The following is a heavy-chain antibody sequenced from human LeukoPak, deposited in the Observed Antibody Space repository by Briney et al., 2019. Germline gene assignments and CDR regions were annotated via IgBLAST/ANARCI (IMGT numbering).Heavy chain of an antibody. Sequence: GSLRLSCAVSGFTVSSNYMSWVRQAPGKGLEWVSVIYGGGSTYYADSVKGRFTISRDNSKNTLYLQMSSLRAEDTALYYCARRAYYESSGYYLFDYWGQGTMVTVSS. CDR2: IYGGGST. CDR3: ARRAYYESSGYYLFDY. D-gene: IGHD3-22*01. V-gene: IGHV3-66*04. J-gene: IGHJ4*02. CDR1: GFTVSSNY.